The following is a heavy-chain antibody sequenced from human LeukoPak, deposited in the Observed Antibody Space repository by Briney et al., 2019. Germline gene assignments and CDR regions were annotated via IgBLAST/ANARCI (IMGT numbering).Heavy chain of an antibody. Sequence: PAETLSLTCAVYGLSFSGYYLSWIRQPPGKGLEWVGEINHRGSTNYNPSLKRRVTKSVDTSKNQLSPKQRSVTAADTAVYYCARGRLVSQLLKSYYYYYMDVWGKGTTVTVSS. CDR2: INHRGST. V-gene: IGHV4-34*01. J-gene: IGHJ6*03. D-gene: IGHD2-2*01. CDR3: ARGRLVSQLLKSYYYYYMDV. CDR1: GLSFSGYY.